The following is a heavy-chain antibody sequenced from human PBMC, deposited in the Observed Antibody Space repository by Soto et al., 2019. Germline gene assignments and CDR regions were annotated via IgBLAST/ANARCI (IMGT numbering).Heavy chain of an antibody. Sequence: QVQLVESGGGVVQPGESLQVACAASGFTVATTGMHWVRQAPGKWLEWVAMISHNGTSKVYIDSVQGRFTISRDNAKNNLSLQMSSLRPEDTAIYYCAKDWGSSGWFNWFNPWGQGVLVTVSS. J-gene: IGHJ5*02. D-gene: IGHD6-19*01. CDR3: AKDWGSSGWFNWFNP. CDR1: GFTVATTG. CDR2: ISHNGTSK. V-gene: IGHV3-30*18.